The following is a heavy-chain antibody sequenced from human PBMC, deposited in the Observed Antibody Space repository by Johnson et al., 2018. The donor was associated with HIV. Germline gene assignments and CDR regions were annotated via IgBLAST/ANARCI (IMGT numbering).Heavy chain of an antibody. CDR3: ARKQWLEVPSDALDV. CDR1: GFTVSSNY. V-gene: IGHV3-30-3*01. D-gene: IGHD6-19*01. CDR2: ISYDGSNK. Sequence: QVQLVESGGGLVQPGGSLRLSCAASGFTVSSNYMSWVRQAPGKGLEWVAVISYDGSNKYYADSVKGRFTISRDNSKNSLYLQMNSLRPEDTAVYYCARKQWLEVPSDALDVWGQGTMVTVSS. J-gene: IGHJ3*01.